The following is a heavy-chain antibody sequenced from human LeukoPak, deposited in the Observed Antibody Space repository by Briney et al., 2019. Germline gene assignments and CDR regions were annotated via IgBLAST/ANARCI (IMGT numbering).Heavy chain of an antibody. V-gene: IGHV3-21*01. J-gene: IGHJ4*02. Sequence: GGSLRLSCAASGFTFSSYSMNWVRQAPGKGLEWVSSISSSSSYIYYADSVKGRFTISRGNAKNSLYLQMNSLRAEDTAVYYCARDDFRSMPGSFDYWGQGTLVTVSS. D-gene: IGHD3-3*01. CDR1: GFTFSSYS. CDR2: ISSSSSYI. CDR3: ARDDFRSMPGSFDY.